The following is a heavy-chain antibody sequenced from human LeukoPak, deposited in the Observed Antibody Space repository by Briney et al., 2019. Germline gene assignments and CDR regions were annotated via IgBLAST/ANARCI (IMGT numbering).Heavy chain of an antibody. Sequence: HPGRSLRLSCAASGFIFSSFGMHWVRQAPGKGLEWVAIIWYDGSNKYYADSVKGRFTISRDNAKNSLYLQMNSLRAEDTALYYCAKGETYCTNGVCYFWQLDYWGQGTLVTVSS. CDR2: IWYDGSNK. CDR1: GFIFSSFG. V-gene: IGHV3-33*03. CDR3: AKGETYCTNGVCYFWQLDY. J-gene: IGHJ4*02. D-gene: IGHD2-8*01.